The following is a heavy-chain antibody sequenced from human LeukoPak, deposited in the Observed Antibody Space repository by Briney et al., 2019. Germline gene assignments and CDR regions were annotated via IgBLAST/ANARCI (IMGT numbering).Heavy chain of an antibody. CDR1: GFTFSNSW. Sequence: GGSLRLSCVASGFTFSNSWMSWVRQAPGKGLEWVSYISSSGSIIYYADSVKGRFTISRDNAKRSLFLQMNSLRVEDTAVYYCARTMWGFDYWGQGTLVTVSS. J-gene: IGHJ4*02. CDR3: ARTMWGFDY. V-gene: IGHV3-48*04. CDR2: ISSSGSII. D-gene: IGHD7-27*01.